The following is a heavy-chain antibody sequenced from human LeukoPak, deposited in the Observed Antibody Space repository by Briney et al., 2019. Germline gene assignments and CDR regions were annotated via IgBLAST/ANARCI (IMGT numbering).Heavy chain of an antibody. Sequence: PGRSLRLSCAASGFRFDDYSMHWVRQAPGKGLEWVSGISWKSGSIGYADSVKGRFTISRDNAKSSLYLQMNSLRPEDTAPYYCAKDRTTVAIGAFDVWGQGTMVSVSS. D-gene: IGHD4-23*01. CDR2: ISWKSGSI. J-gene: IGHJ3*01. CDR1: GFRFDDYS. V-gene: IGHV3-9*01. CDR3: AKDRTTVAIGAFDV.